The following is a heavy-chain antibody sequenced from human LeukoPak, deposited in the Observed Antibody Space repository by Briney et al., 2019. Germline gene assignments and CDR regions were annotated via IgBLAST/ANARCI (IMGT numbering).Heavy chain of an antibody. CDR1: GFTFSSYG. J-gene: IGHJ4*02. CDR3: ASATIFGVVIYY. CDR2: IRYDGSNK. Sequence: GGSLRLSCAASGFTFSSYGMHWVRQAPGRGLEWVAFIRYDGSNKYYADSVKGRFTISRDNSKNTLYLQMNSLRAEDTAVYYCASATIFGVVIYYWGQGTLVTVSS. D-gene: IGHD3-3*01. V-gene: IGHV3-30*02.